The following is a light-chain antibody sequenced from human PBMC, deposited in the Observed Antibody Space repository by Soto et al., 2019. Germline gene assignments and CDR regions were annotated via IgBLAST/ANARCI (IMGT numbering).Light chain of an antibody. V-gene: IGKV2-30*01. CDR1: QSLVFSEWNTY. Sequence: DVVLTQSPLSLPVALGQPASISCRSSQSLVFSEWNTYLNWFQQRPGQSPRRLIYKVSNRDSGVPDRLSGSGPGIDFTLKISRVEAEDVGVYYCMQGTRWLWTFGQGTKVEIK. CDR3: MQGTRWLWT. J-gene: IGKJ1*01. CDR2: KVS.